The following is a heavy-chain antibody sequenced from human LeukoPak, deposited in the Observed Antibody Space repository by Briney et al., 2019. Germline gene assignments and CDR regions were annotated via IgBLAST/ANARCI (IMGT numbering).Heavy chain of an antibody. J-gene: IGHJ4*02. CDR2: INPSGGST. CDR3: ARDKGVIRIDPPDY. D-gene: IGHD3-16*02. Sequence: ASVKVSCKASGYTFTSYYMHWVRRAPGQGLEWMGIINPSGGSTNYAQKFQGRVTMTRDTSTSTVYMELSSLRSEDTAVYYCARDKGVIRIDPPDYWGREPWPPSPQ. V-gene: IGHV1-46*01. CDR1: GYTFTSYY.